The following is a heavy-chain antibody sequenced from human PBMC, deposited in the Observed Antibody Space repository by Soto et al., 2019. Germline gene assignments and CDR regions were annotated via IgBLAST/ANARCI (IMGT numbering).Heavy chain of an antibody. V-gene: IGHV1-69*01. D-gene: IGHD2-8*01. CDR2: IIPISGTA. J-gene: IGHJ4*02. CDR1: GGTFSSYA. Sequence: QVQLVQSGAEVKKPGSSVKVSCKASGGTFSSYAISWVRQAPGQGLEWMGGIIPISGTANYAQKFQGRVTITADESTSTAYMELSSLRSEDTAVYYCARASHIVLMVYAPYYFDYWGQGTLVTVSS. CDR3: ARASHIVLMVYAPYYFDY.